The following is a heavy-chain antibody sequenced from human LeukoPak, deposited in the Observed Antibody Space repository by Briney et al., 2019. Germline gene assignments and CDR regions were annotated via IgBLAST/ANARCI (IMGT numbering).Heavy chain of an antibody. CDR3: VVGGSPGY. CDR1: GLAFSAFK. J-gene: IGHJ4*02. V-gene: IGHV3-74*01. CDR2: ISTDGYTT. Sequence: GGSLRLSCAASGLAFSAFKMHWVRQAPRKGLVWVSRISTDGYTTDYADFVQGRFTASRDNTKNTWSLEMNSLRAEDTAVYYCVVGGSPGYWGQGTLVTVSS. D-gene: IGHD2-15*01.